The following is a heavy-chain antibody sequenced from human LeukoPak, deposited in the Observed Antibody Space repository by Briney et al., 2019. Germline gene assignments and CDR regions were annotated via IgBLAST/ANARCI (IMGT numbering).Heavy chain of an antibody. CDR3: ARGGDYYYYYMDV. Sequence: GASVKVSCKASGYTFTDYYMHWVRQAPGQGLEWVGWINPNSGGTNSAQKFQGRVTMTRDTSVSTAYMELSRLRSDDTAVYYCARGGDYYYYYMDVWGKGTTVTVSS. V-gene: IGHV1-2*02. CDR1: GYTFTDYY. J-gene: IGHJ6*03. CDR2: INPNSGGT. D-gene: IGHD4-17*01.